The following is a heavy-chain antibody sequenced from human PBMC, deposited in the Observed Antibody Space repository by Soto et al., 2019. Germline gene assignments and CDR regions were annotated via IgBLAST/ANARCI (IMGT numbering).Heavy chain of an antibody. V-gene: IGHV1-24*01. D-gene: IGHD3-9*01. CDR1: GYTLTELS. CDR2: FDPEDGET. Sequence: ASVKVSCKVSGYTLTELSMHWVRQAPGKGLEWMGGFDPEDGETIYAQKFQGRVTMTEDTSTDTAYMELSSLRSEDTAVYYCATRGLRYFDWSHEIDYWGQGTLVTVSS. J-gene: IGHJ4*02. CDR3: ATRGLRYFDWSHEIDY.